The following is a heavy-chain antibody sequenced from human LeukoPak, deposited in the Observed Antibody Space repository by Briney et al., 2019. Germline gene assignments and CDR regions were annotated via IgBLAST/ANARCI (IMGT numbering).Heavy chain of an antibody. V-gene: IGHV3-15*01. CDR1: GFTFSNAW. CDR2: IKSKTDGGTT. J-gene: IGHJ4*02. Sequence: PGGSLRLSCAASGFTFSNAWMSWVRQAPGKGLEWVGRIKSKTDGGTTDYAAPVKGRFTISRDDSKNTLYLQMNSLKTEDTAVYYCTTNTRYYYDSSGYYPPPLDYWGQGTLVTVSS. D-gene: IGHD3-22*01. CDR3: TTNTRYYYDSSGYYPPPLDY.